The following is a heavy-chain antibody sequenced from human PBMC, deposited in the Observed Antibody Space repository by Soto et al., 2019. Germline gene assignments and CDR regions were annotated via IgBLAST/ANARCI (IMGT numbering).Heavy chain of an antibody. CDR2: IYYSGNT. V-gene: IGHV4-39*01. CDR1: GGSISSSSPS. D-gene: IGHD3-16*02. Sequence: SETLSLTCTVSGGSISSSSPSWAWIRQPPGKGLGWLGSIYYSGNTYYNASLKSRVTISVDTSKNEFSLKLTSVTAADTAVYYCARHAVNPNLEYWGQGTLVTVS. CDR3: ARHAVNPNLEY. J-gene: IGHJ4*02.